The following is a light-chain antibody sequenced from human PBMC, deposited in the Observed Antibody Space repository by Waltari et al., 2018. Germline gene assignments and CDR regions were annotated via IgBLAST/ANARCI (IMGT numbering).Light chain of an antibody. J-gene: IGKJ4*01. CDR3: QQSYTTSEIT. Sequence: DIQMTQSPSSLSASVGDRVTITCRASQSITTFLNWYQQKPGKATKLLIYASTNLQSGGPSRFSGSGSGTDFTLTISSLQPEDFATYYCQQSYTTSEITFGGGSRVEIK. V-gene: IGKV1-39*01. CDR1: QSITTF. CDR2: AST.